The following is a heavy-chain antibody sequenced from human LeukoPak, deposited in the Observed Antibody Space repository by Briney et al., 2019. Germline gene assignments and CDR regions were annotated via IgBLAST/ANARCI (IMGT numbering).Heavy chain of an antibody. Sequence: GGSLRLSCSASGFTFSNYWINWVRQAPGKGLEWVANIKQDGSEKYYVNSVKGRFTISRDNAKNSLYLQMNNLRVEDTAVYYCASIVGGDAFDIWGQGTMVTVSS. CDR1: GFTFSNYW. CDR2: IKQDGSEK. CDR3: ASIVGGDAFDI. D-gene: IGHD1-26*01. V-gene: IGHV3-7*01. J-gene: IGHJ3*02.